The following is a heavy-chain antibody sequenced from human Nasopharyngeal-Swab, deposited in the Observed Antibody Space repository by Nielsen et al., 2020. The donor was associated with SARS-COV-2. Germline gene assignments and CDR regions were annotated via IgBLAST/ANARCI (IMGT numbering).Heavy chain of an antibody. J-gene: IGHJ6*02. CDR3: ASGAYYYYYGMDV. V-gene: IGHV4-4*07. CDR2: IYTSGST. CDR1: GGSISGYY. Sequence: SETLSLTCTVSGGSISGYYWSWIRQPAGKGLEWIGRIYTSGSTNYNPSLKSRVTMSVDTSKNQFSLKLSSVTAADTAVYYCASGAYYYYYGMDVWGRGPTVPVSS.